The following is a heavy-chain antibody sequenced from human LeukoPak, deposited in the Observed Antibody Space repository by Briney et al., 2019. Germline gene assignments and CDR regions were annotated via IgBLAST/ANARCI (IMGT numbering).Heavy chain of an antibody. V-gene: IGHV3-23*01. D-gene: IGHD4-17*01. J-gene: IGHJ4*02. Sequence: GGSLRLSCAASGFTFSSSAMSWVRQAPRKGLEWVSAISGSCGTTYYADSVKGRFTISRDNSKNTLYLQMNSLRAEDTAVYYCAKGGSTVTTRGVYFDYWGQGTLVTVSS. CDR2: ISGSCGTT. CDR3: AKGGSTVTTRGVYFDY. CDR1: GFTFSSSA.